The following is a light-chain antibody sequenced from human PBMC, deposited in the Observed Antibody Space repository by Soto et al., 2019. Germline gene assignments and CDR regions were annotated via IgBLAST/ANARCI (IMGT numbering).Light chain of an antibody. CDR2: TAS. J-gene: IGKJ1*01. V-gene: IGKV1-5*03. Sequence: DIQMTQSPSTLSASVGDRVTITCRASQNINNWLAWYQQKPGQAPKLLIYTASNLESGVPSRFSGSGSGTEFTLSISSLQPDDFATYYCQQYSGSSTTFGQGTKVEVK. CDR1: QNINNW. CDR3: QQYSGSSTT.